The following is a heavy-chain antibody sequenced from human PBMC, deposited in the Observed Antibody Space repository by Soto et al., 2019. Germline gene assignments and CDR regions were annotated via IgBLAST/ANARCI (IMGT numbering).Heavy chain of an antibody. J-gene: IGHJ6*02. CDR2: IYYSGST. D-gene: IGHD3-3*02. V-gene: IGHV4-39*01. Sequence: PSETLSLACTVSGGSISSSSYYWGWIRQPPGEGLEWIGSIYYSGSTYYNPSLKSRVTISVDTSKNQFSLKLSSVTAADTAVYYRARCPQPALYYYYGMDVWGQGTTVTVSS. CDR3: ARCPQPALYYYYGMDV. CDR1: GGSISSSSYY.